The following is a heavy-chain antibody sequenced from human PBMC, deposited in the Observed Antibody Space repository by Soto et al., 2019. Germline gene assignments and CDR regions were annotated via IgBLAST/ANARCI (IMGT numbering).Heavy chain of an antibody. CDR3: ASVVRGVNLY. V-gene: IGHV4-59*01. CDR1: GGSISSYY. D-gene: IGHD3-10*01. J-gene: IGHJ4*02. Sequence: QVQLQESGPGLVKPSETLSLTCTVSGGSISSYYWSWIRQPPGKGLEWIGYIYYSGSTNYNPSLKSRVTISVDTSKNQFSLKLSSVTAADTAVYYCASVVRGVNLYWGQGTLVTVSS. CDR2: IYYSGST.